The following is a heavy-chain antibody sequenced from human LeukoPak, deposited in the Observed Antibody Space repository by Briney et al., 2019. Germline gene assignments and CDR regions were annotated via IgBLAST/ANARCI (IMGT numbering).Heavy chain of an antibody. CDR3: TTDV. V-gene: IGHV3-15*01. CDR1: GFTFDDYG. CDR2: IKSKTDGGTT. Sequence: PGGSLRLSCAASGFTFDDYGMSWVRQAPGKGLEWVGRIKSKTDGGTTDYAAPVNGRFTISRDDSKNTLFLQMNSLKIEDTAVYYCTTDVWGQGTTVTVSS. J-gene: IGHJ6*02.